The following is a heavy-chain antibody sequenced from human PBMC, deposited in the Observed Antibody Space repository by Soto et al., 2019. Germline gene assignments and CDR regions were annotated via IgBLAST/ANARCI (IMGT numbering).Heavy chain of an antibody. D-gene: IGHD3-16*02. V-gene: IGHV3-30-3*01. CDR3: ARDRGLYPSSLGPFDC. Sequence: QVQLVESGGGVVQPGRSLRLSCAASGFTFSSYAMHWVRQAPGKGLEWVAVISYDGSNKYYADSVKGRFTISRDKSKNQRYLQMKSLRAEDTAVDYCARDRGLYPSSLGPFDCWGQGTLVTVSS. J-gene: IGHJ4*02. CDR1: GFTFSSYA. CDR2: ISYDGSNK.